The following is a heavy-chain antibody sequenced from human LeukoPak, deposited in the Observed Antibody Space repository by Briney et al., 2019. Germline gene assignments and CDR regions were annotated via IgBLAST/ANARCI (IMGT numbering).Heavy chain of an antibody. CDR2: IYSGGTT. J-gene: IGHJ3*02. Sequence: GGSLRLSCAVSGFTFSSNYISWVRQAPGKGLEWVSVIYSGGTTYYSDSVKGRFTISRDNSKNTLYLQMNSLRAEDTAVYYCASQSTPVLPFDIWGQGTMVTVSS. V-gene: IGHV3-66*04. CDR1: GFTFSSNY. CDR3: ASQSTPVLPFDI.